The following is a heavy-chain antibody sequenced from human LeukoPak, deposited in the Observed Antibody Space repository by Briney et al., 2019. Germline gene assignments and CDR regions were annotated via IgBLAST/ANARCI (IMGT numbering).Heavy chain of an antibody. Sequence: GGSLRLSCAASGFTFDDYAMHWVRQAPGKGLEWVSLISWDGGGTYYADSVKGRFTISRDNSKNSLYLQMNSLRAEDTALYYCAKGRVYYYYGMDVWGKGTTVTVSS. CDR1: GFTFDDYA. V-gene: IGHV3-43D*04. CDR2: ISWDGGGT. CDR3: AKGRVYYYYGMDV. J-gene: IGHJ6*04.